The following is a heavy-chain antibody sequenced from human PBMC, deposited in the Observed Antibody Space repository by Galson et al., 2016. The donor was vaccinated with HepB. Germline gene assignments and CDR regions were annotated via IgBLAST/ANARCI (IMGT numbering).Heavy chain of an antibody. CDR1: GFTFSDYY. V-gene: IGHV3-11*01. CDR3: AREPGFWGGYAGRCFDY. CDR2: ISGSASTV. D-gene: IGHD3-3*01. J-gene: IGHJ4*02. Sequence: SLRLSCAASGFTFSDYYMSWIRQAPGKGLEWVSCISGSASTVYYADSVKGRFTISRDNAKNSLYLQMNSLRAEDTAVYYWAREPGFWGGYAGRCFDYWGQGTLVTVSS.